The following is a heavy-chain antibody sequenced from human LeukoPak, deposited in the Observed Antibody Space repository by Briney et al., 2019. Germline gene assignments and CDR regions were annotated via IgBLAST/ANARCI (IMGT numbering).Heavy chain of an antibody. V-gene: IGHV3-23*01. CDR1: GFTFSSYA. CDR2: ISGSGGST. J-gene: IGHJ5*02. Sequence: GGSLGLSCAASGFTFSSYAMSWVRQAPGKGLEWVSAISGSGGSTYSADSVKGRFTISRDNSKNTLYLQMNSLRAEDTAVYYCAKLVTVVVPAAIPNWFAPWGQGTLVTVSS. CDR3: AKLVTVVVPAAIPNWFAP. D-gene: IGHD2-2*02.